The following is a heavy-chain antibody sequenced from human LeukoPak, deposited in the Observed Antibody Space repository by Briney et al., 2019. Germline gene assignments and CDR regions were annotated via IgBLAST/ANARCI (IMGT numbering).Heavy chain of an antibody. D-gene: IGHD3-22*01. J-gene: IGHJ4*02. CDR1: GGSISNPRYY. CDR3: ARSTSHNYYDSSGYRYYFDY. Sequence: SETLSLTCTVSGGSISNPRYYWGWIRQPPGKGLEWIATIYYSGSTYYNPSLKSRVTISVDTSKNQFSLRLNSVTAADTAVYYCARSTSHNYYDSSGYRYYFDYWGQGTLVTVSS. V-gene: IGHV4-39*07. CDR2: IYYSGST.